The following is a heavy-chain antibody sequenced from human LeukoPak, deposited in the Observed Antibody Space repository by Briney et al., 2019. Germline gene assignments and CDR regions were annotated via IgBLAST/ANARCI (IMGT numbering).Heavy chain of an antibody. J-gene: IGHJ4*02. CDR3: AKDLSDNYNLFDY. CDR2: IRYDGSNK. D-gene: IGHD1-1*01. CDR1: GFTFSSYG. Sequence: PGGSLRLSCAASGFTFSSYGMHWVRQAPGKGLEWVAFIRYDGSNKYYADSVKGRFTISRDNSKNTLYLQMNSLRAEDTAVYYCAKDLSDNYNLFDYWGQGTLVTVSS. V-gene: IGHV3-30*02.